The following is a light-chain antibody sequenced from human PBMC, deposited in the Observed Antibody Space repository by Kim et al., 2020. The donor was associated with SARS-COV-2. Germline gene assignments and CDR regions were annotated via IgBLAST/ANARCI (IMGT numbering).Light chain of an antibody. Sequence: KTVTISCTRSSGSIASNYVTWYQQRPGSAPTTVIYEDNQRPSGVPDRFSGSIDSSSNSASLTISGLKTEDEADYDCQSYDSSKHVVFGGGTQLPGL. CDR3: QSYDSSKHVV. CDR2: EDN. V-gene: IGLV6-57*03. CDR1: SGSIASNY. J-gene: IGLJ2*01.